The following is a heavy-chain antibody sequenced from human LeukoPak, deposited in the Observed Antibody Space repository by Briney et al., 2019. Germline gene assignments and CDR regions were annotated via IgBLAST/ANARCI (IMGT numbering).Heavy chain of an antibody. J-gene: IGHJ4*02. D-gene: IGHD3-10*01. CDR3: ASRMVRGVDY. CDR1: GFTFSSYE. Sequence: PGGSLRLSCAASGFTFSSYEMNWVRHAPGKGLEWGSYITGSGSTKYYADSVKGRFTISRDNAKNSLYLQMNRLRAEDTAVYYCASRMVRGVDYWGQGTLVTVSS. V-gene: IGHV3-48*03. CDR2: ITGSGSTK.